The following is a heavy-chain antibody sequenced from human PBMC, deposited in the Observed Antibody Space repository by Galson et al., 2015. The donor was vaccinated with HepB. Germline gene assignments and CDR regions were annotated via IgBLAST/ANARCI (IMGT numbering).Heavy chain of an antibody. V-gene: IGHV3-21*01. CDR1: GFTFSSYS. Sequence: SLRLSCAASGFTFSSYSMNWVRQAPGKGLEWVSSISSSSSYIYYADSVKGRFTISRDNAKNSLYLQMNSLRAEDTAVYYCARDREVRGIINYYYGMDVWGRGTTVTVSS. D-gene: IGHD3-10*01. CDR3: ARDREVRGIINYYYGMDV. J-gene: IGHJ6*02. CDR2: ISSSSSYI.